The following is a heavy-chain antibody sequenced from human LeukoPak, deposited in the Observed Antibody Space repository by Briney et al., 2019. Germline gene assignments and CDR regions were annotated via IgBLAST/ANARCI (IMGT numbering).Heavy chain of an antibody. CDR2: IYSGGST. CDR3: ARDRPLGGILDFDY. CDR1: EFSVGSNY. J-gene: IGHJ4*02. V-gene: IGHV3-66*01. Sequence: GGSLRLSCAASEFSVGSNYMTWVRQAPGKGLEWVSLIYSGGSTYYADSVKGRFTISRDNSKNTLYLHMNSLRAEDTAVYYCARDRPLGGILDFDYWGQGTLVTVSS. D-gene: IGHD3-16*01.